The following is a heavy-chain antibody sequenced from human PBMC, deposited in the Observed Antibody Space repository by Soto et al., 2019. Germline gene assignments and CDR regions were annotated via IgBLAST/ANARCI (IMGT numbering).Heavy chain of an antibody. CDR2: IYYSGST. CDR3: ARGRPQKGGYCSSTSCYSYYYYYMDV. J-gene: IGHJ6*03. Sequence: QVQLQESGPGLVKPSETLSLTCTVSGGSISSYYWSWIRQPPGKGLEWLGYIYYSGSTNYNPSLKSRVTISVETSKNQFSLKLSSVTAADTAVYYCARGRPQKGGYCSSTSCYSYYYYYMDVWGKGTTVTVSS. D-gene: IGHD2-2*01. CDR1: GGSISSYY. V-gene: IGHV4-59*01.